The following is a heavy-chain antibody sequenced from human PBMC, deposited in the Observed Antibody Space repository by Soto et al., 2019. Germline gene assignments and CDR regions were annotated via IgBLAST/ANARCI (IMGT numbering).Heavy chain of an antibody. CDR1: GFTFSNAW. CDR2: IKSKTDGGTT. V-gene: IGHV3-15*01. Sequence: EVQLVESGGGLVKPGGSLRLSCAASGFTFSNAWMSWVRQAPGKGLEWVGRIKSKTDGGTTDYAAPVKVRFTISRDDSQNTLYLQMNSLKTEDTAVYYCTTPADITYYDFWSGYYTRLGDYWGQGTLVTVSS. J-gene: IGHJ4*02. CDR3: TTPADITYYDFWSGYYTRLGDY. D-gene: IGHD3-3*01.